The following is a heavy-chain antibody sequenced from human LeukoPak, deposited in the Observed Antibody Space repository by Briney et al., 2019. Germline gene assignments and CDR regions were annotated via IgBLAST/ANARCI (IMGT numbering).Heavy chain of an antibody. CDR1: GGSISSGSYY. Sequence: NSSETLSLTCTVSGGSISSGSYYWSWIRQPAGKGLEWIGRIYTSGSTYYNPSLKSRVTISVDTSKNQFSLKLSSVTAADTAVYYCARGYCTNAVCSLGPTQAWGQGTLVTVSS. V-gene: IGHV4-61*02. J-gene: IGHJ4*02. CDR2: IYTSGST. D-gene: IGHD2-8*01. CDR3: ARGYCTNAVCSLGPTQA.